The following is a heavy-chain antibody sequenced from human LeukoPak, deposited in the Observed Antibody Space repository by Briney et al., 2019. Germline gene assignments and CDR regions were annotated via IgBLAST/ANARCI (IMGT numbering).Heavy chain of an antibody. Sequence: PGGSLRLSCAASGFTFSIYWMHSVRQAPGKGLVWVSRINSDGSSTSYADSVKGRFTISRDNAKNTLYLQMNSLRAEDTAVYYCARDQGLSLGDYWGQGTLVTVSS. J-gene: IGHJ4*02. V-gene: IGHV3-74*01. D-gene: IGHD4/OR15-4a*01. CDR1: GFTFSIYW. CDR3: ARDQGLSLGDY. CDR2: INSDGSST.